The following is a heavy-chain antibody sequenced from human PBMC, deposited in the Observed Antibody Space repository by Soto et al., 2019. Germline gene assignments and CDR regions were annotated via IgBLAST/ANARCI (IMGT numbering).Heavy chain of an antibody. V-gene: IGHV2-5*02. CDR1: GFSLSTSGVG. J-gene: IGHJ4*02. D-gene: IGHD2-15*01. Sequence: QITLKESGPPLVKPTQTLTLTCTFSGFSLSTSGVGVGWIRQPPGKALEWLALIYWDDDKRYSLSLKSRLTITKDTSKNQVVLIMTNMDPVDTATYYCAHRRPSRSCNADYFDYWGQGTLVAVSS. CDR3: AHRRPSRSCNADYFDY. CDR2: IYWDDDK.